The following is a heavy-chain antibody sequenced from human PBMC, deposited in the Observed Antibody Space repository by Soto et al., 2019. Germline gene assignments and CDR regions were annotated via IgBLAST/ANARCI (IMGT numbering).Heavy chain of an antibody. J-gene: IGHJ6*02. Sequence: QVQLVGSGGGVVQPGRSLRLSCAASGFTFSTYAMHWVRQAPGKGLEWVAVVSYDGSNKYYADSVKGRFTISRDNSKNTLYLQMNSLRADDTARYYCARGAYCDSTTCDREGMDVWGQGTTVTVSS. V-gene: IGHV3-30-3*01. CDR3: ARGAYCDSTTCDREGMDV. D-gene: IGHD2-2*01. CDR1: GFTFSTYA. CDR2: VSYDGSNK.